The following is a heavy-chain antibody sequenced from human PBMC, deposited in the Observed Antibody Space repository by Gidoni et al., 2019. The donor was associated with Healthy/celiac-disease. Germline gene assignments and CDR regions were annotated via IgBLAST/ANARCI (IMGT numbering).Heavy chain of an antibody. J-gene: IGHJ5*02. D-gene: IGHD4-17*01. V-gene: IGHV4-34*01. Sequence: HVQLQQWVSGLLKPSETLSLTCAVYGGSFSGSYWSWIRQPPGKGLEWIGESNHSGSTNYNQSLKSRVTISVDTAKNQFSLKLSTVTAADTAVYYCATRHGDDAPRFDPWGQGTLVTVSS. CDR1: GGSFSGSY. CDR3: ATRHGDDAPRFDP. CDR2: SNHSGST.